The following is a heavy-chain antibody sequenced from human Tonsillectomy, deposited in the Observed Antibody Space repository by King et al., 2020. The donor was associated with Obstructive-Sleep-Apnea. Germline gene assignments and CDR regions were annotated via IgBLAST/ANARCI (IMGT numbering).Heavy chain of an antibody. CDR1: GFTFSSYW. V-gene: IGHV3-74*01. Sequence: VQLVESGGGLVQPGGSRRLSCAASGFTFSSYWMHWVRQSPGKGLLWVSRISSDGSVTTYADFVKGRFTVSRDDAKNTLYLQMNRLRADDTAVYYCVRAVAGFGDYWGQGTLVTVSS. CDR3: VRAVAGFGDY. CDR2: ISSDGSVT. D-gene: IGHD6-19*01. J-gene: IGHJ4*02.